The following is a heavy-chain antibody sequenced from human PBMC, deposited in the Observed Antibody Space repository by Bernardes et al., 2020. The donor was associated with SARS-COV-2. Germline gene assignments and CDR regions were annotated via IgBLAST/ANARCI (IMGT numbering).Heavy chain of an antibody. J-gene: IGHJ6*02. CDR1: GFTFSSYS. V-gene: IGHV3-21*01. CDR3: ARDLVAGYYYGMDV. D-gene: IGHD6-19*01. Sequence: GGSLRLSCVASGFTFSSYSMNWVRQAPGKGLEWVSSISISSSYIYYADSVKGRFTISRDNAKSSLSLQMNSLRAEDTAVYYCARDLVAGYYYGMDVWGQGATVTVSS. CDR2: ISISSSYI.